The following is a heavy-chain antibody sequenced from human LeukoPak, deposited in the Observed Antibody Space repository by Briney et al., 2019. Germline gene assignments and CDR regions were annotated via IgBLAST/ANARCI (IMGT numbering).Heavy chain of an antibody. CDR2: IYYSGGT. Sequence: SETLSLTCTVSGGSISSYYWSWIRQPPGKGLEWIGYIYYSGGTNYNPSLKSRVTISVDTSKNQFSLKLSSVTAADTAVYYCARETAAMVTLWGQGTLVTVSS. CDR1: GGSISSYY. J-gene: IGHJ4*02. D-gene: IGHD5-18*01. V-gene: IGHV4-59*01. CDR3: ARETAAMVTL.